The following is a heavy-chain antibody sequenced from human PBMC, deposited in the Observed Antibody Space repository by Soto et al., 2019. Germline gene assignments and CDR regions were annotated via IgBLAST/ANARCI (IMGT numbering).Heavy chain of an antibody. Sequence: SVQVSCTASGGTFSSYAISWVRQAPGQGLEWMGGIIPIFGTANYAQKFQGRVTITADESTSTAYMELSSLRSEDTAVYYCARGPIGGGTQNRLIPCEFDSWGKGKMVTV. CDR1: GGTFSSYA. V-gene: IGHV1-69*01. CDR3: ARGPIGGGTQNRLIPCEFDS. J-gene: IGHJ3*02. CDR2: IIPIFGTA. D-gene: IGHD3-16*01.